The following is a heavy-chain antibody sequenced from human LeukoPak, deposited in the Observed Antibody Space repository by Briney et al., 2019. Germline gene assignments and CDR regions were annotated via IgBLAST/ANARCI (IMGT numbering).Heavy chain of an antibody. CDR3: ARALYSYPYFDY. Sequence: GRFTITRDNAKNSLYLQMNSLRAEDTAVYYCARALYSYPYFDYWGQGTLVTVSS. D-gene: IGHD2-15*01. V-gene: IGHV3-7*04. J-gene: IGHJ4*02.